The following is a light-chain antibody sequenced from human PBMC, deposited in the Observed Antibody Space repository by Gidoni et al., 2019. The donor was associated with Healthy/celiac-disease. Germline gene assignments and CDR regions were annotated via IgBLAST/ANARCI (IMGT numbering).Light chain of an antibody. Sequence: EIVWTQSPGTLSLSPGERATLSCRASQSVSSSYLAWYQQKPGQAPRLLIYGASSRATGIPDRFSGSGSGTDFTLTISRLEPEDFAVYYCQQYGSSPYTFXQXTKLEIK. CDR3: QQYGSSPYT. CDR2: GAS. CDR1: QSVSSSY. J-gene: IGKJ2*01. V-gene: IGKV3-20*01.